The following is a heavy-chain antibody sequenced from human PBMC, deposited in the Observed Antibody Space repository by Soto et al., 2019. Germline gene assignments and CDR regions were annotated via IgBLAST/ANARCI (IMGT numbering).Heavy chain of an antibody. CDR2: IKSKSDGETT. CDR1: RYTFSRAW. D-gene: IGHD1-26*01. Sequence: PGGSLRLSWAASRYTFSRAWMNWARQAQGKGLEWVGRIKSKSDGETTDYAAPVKGRFTISRDDSKDTLYLQVTRLKTEDTGLYFCAPNKRNSWILDLWTLGTTVIVS. J-gene: IGHJ6*01. CDR3: APNKRNSWILDL. V-gene: IGHV3-15*07.